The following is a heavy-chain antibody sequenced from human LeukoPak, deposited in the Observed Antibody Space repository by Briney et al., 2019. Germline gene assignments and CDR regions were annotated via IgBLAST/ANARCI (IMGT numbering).Heavy chain of an antibody. CDR3: ARHSSSWSGHVIDY. Sequence: SETLSLTCTVSGGSISSYYWSWIRQPPGKGLEWIGYIYYSESTNYNPSLKSRVTISVDTSKNQFSLKLSSVTAADTAVYYCARHSSSWSGHVIDYWGQGTLVTVSS. J-gene: IGHJ4*02. CDR2: IYYSEST. CDR1: GGSISSYY. V-gene: IGHV4-59*08. D-gene: IGHD6-13*01.